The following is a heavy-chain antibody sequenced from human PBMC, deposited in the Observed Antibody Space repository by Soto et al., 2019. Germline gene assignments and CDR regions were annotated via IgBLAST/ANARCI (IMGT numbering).Heavy chain of an antibody. J-gene: IGHJ6*02. CDR3: ARDPGEYQLLATERDYYYYYGMDV. CDR1: GGYISSHY. Sequence: SHTMPLTCTVSGGYISSHYWSWILQPPGKGLEWIGYIYYSGSTNYNPSLKSRVTISVDTSKNQFSLKLSSVTAADTAVYYCARDPGEYQLLATERDYYYYYGMDVWGQGTTVTVSS. V-gene: IGHV4-59*11. D-gene: IGHD2-2*01. CDR2: IYYSGST.